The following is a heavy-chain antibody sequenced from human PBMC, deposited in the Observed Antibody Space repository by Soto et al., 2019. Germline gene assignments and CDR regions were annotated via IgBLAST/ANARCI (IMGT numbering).Heavy chain of an antibody. Sequence: GGSLRLSCAASGFTFSSYAMSWVRQAPGKGLEWVSAISGSGGSTYYADSVKGRFTISRDNSKNTLYLQMNSLRAEDTAVYYCAKDAGREDFDWLLPHHLPPDYWGQGTLVTVSS. J-gene: IGHJ4*02. CDR3: AKDAGREDFDWLLPHHLPPDY. V-gene: IGHV3-23*01. CDR1: GFTFSSYA. CDR2: ISGSGGST. D-gene: IGHD3-9*01.